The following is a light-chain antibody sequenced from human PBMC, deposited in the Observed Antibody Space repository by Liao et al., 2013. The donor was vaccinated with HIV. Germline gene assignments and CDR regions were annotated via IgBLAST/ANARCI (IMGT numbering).Light chain of an antibody. V-gene: IGLV3-1*01. CDR1: KLGQKY. CDR2: EDD. J-gene: IGLJ2*01. Sequence: SYELTQAPSVSVSPGQTASITCSGDKLGQKYAWWYQQRPGQSPVLVIYEDDKRPSGIPDRFSGSSSGNTATLTISETQAIDEADYYCQTWDLSTTVFGGGTKLTVL. CDR3: QTWDLSTTV.